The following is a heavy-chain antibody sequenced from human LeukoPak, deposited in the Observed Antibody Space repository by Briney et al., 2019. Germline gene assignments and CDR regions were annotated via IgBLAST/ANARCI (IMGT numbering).Heavy chain of an antibody. CDR3: ARRAGAYSHPYDY. J-gene: IGHJ4*02. CDR1: GFTFSSYG. V-gene: IGHV3-30*02. Sequence: GGSLRLSCAASGFTFSSYGMHWVRQAPGKGLEWVAFIRYDGSNKYYADSVKGRFTISRDNSKNTLYLQMNSLRADDTAVYYCARRAGAYSHPYDYWGQGTLVTVSS. CDR2: IRYDGSNK. D-gene: IGHD4/OR15-4a*01.